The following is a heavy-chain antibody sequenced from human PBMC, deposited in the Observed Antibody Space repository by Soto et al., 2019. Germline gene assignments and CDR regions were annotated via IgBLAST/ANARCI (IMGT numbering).Heavy chain of an antibody. V-gene: IGHV2-5*02. J-gene: IGHJ3*01. CDR1: GFSLSTSGVG. CDR2: IFWDDDK. CDR3: ALDFYYDTSGSGGHGAFDV. D-gene: IGHD3-22*01. Sequence: QITLKESGPTLVKPRQTLTLTCSFSGFSLSTSGVGVGWIRQPPGKALECLALIFWDDDKRYIPSLKTRLTITQDKAKNQVVLTMTNIDPVDTATYYCALDFYYDTSGSGGHGAFDVWGQGTMVTVSS.